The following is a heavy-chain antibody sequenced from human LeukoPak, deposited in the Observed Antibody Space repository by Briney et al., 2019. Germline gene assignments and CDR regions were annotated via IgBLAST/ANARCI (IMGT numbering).Heavy chain of an antibody. J-gene: IGHJ4*02. CDR1: GFTFSSYS. Sequence: PGVSLRLSCAASGFTFSSYSMNWVRHAPGKGREWGSSISSSSSYIYYTDSVKGRFTLSRDNAKKSLYLKMKSLRAEDTAVYYCARAPHPYCSGGNCIYFDYWGQGTLVTVSS. CDR3: ARAPHPYCSGGNCIYFDY. V-gene: IGHV3-21*01. CDR2: ISSSSSYI. D-gene: IGHD2-15*01.